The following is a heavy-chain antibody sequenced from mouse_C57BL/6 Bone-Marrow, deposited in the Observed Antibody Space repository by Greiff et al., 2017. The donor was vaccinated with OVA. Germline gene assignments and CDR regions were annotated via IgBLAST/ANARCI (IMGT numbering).Heavy chain of an antibody. Sequence: VMLVESGPGLVAPSQSLSITCTVSGFSLTSYALSWVRQPPGKGLEWLGVIWTGGGTHYKSDLKSRLSISKDNSKSQVFLKMNSRQTDDTARYYGATFAYWCQGTLVTVSA. J-gene: IGHJ3*01. V-gene: IGHV2-9-1*01. CDR3: ATFAY. CDR1: GFSLTSYA. CDR2: IWTGGGT.